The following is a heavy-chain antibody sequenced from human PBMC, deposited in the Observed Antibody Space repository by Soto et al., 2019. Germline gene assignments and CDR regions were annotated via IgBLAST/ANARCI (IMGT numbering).Heavy chain of an antibody. CDR3: ARGRNWNNGLGS. CDR1: GGSISRYY. Sequence: PSETVALTCTVSGGSISRYYWSWIRQPPGKGLEWIGYIYYSGKTYYNPSLKSRVTISVDTSKNQFSLKLTSVTAADTAVYYCARGRNWNNGLGSRGQGALGTVSS. V-gene: IGHV4-59*01. J-gene: IGHJ5*01. D-gene: IGHD1-1*01. CDR2: IYYSGKT.